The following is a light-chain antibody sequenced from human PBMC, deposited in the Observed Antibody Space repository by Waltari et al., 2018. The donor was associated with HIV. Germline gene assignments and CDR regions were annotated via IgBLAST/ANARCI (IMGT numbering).Light chain of an antibody. V-gene: IGKV3-15*01. CDR1: QRVSRN. CDR2: GAS. J-gene: IGKJ2*03. Sequence: EIVMTQSPATLSVSPGERATLSCRASQRVSRNLAWYQQKPGQAPRLLIYGASTRATGISVRFSGNGSGTEFTLTISSLQSEDFVLYDWHQYNNWPIYSFGQGTKLEIK. CDR3: HQYNNWPIYS.